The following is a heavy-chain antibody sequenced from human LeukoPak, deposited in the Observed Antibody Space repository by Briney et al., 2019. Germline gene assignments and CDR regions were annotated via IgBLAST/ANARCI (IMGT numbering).Heavy chain of an antibody. CDR3: AKSQNDYGDLGSYYMDV. CDR1: GFTFDDYA. J-gene: IGHJ6*03. D-gene: IGHD4-17*01. CDR2: ISWNSGSI. Sequence: GGSLRLSCAASGFTFDDYAMHWVRQAPGKGLEWVSGISWNSGSIGYADSVKGRFTISRDNAKNSLYLQMNSLRAEDTALYYCAKSQNDYGDLGSYYMDVWGKETTVTISS. V-gene: IGHV3-9*01.